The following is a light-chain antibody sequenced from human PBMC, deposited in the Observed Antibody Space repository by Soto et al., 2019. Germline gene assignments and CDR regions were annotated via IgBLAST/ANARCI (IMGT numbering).Light chain of an antibody. CDR2: DVS. J-gene: IGLJ1*01. V-gene: IGLV2-14*01. CDR1: SNDVGGYNY. CDR3: SSYTSSSTLVV. Sequence: QSVLTQPASVSGSPGQSITISCTGTSNDVGGYNYVSWYQQHPGKAPKLMIYDVSNRPSGVSNRFSGSKSGNTASLTISGLQAEDEADYYCSSYTSSSTLVVFGTGTKLTVL.